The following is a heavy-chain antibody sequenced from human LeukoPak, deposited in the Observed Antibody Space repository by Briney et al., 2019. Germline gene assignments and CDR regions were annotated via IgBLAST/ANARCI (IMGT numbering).Heavy chain of an antibody. CDR3: ARHCSGRGDAFDI. J-gene: IGHJ3*02. D-gene: IGHD1-26*01. CDR1: GFTFSCYS. V-gene: IGHV3-21*01. CDR2: ISSSSSYI. Sequence: GGSLRLACAASGFTFSCYSMNWVRQAPGKGLEWVSSISSSSSYIYYADSVKGRFTISRDNAKNSLYLQMNSLRAEDTAVYYCARHCSGRGDAFDIWGQGTIVTVSS.